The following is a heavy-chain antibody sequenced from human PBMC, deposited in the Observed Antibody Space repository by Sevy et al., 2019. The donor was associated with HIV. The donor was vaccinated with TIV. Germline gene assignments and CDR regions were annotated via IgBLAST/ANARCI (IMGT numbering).Heavy chain of an antibody. J-gene: IGHJ4*02. V-gene: IGHV3-23*01. CDR3: AKVDPHIAAAGTVVH. CDR2: ISGSGGST. Sequence: LTCAASGFTFSSYAMSWVRQAPGKGLEWVSAISGSGGSTYYADSVKGRFTISRDNSKNTLYLQMNSLRAEDTAVYYCAKVDPHIAAAGTVVHWGQGTLVTVSS. CDR1: GFTFSSYA. D-gene: IGHD6-13*01.